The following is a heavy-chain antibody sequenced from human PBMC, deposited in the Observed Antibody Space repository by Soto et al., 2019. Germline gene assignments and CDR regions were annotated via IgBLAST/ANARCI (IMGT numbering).Heavy chain of an antibody. J-gene: IGHJ4*02. Sequence: GGSLRLSCTVSGFTFSDYYMSCIRQAPGKGLEWVSYISSSGSTIYYADSVKGRFTISRDNAKNSLYLQMNSLRAEDTAVYYCARDTSTVTRSALDYWGQGTLVTVSS. CDR1: GFTFSDYY. V-gene: IGHV3-11*01. CDR2: ISSSGSTI. CDR3: ARDTSTVTRSALDY. D-gene: IGHD4-17*01.